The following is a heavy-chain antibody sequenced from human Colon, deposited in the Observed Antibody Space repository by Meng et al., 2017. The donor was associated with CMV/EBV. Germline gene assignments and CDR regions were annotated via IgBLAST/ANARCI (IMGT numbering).Heavy chain of an antibody. J-gene: IGHJ4*02. CDR3: ARDKGILGGTFDY. V-gene: IGHV3-21*01. CDR1: GFTFSSYT. CDR2: ISISATKI. D-gene: IGHD1-26*01. Sequence: GEFLKISCATSGFTFSSYTMHWVRQAPGKGLEWVSSISISATKIYYADSVRGRFTVSRDDATDSLYLQLNSLRAEDTALYYCARDKGILGGTFDYWGQGTLVTVSS.